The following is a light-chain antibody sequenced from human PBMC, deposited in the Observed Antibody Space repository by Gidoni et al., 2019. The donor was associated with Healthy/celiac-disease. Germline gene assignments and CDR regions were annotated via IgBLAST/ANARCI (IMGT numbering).Light chain of an antibody. CDR1: SSDVGSYNL. J-gene: IGLJ1*01. CDR2: EVS. Sequence: QSALTQPASVSVSPGHSITISCTGTSSDVGSYNLVSWYQQHPGKAPKLMIYEVSKRPSGVSNRFSGSKSGNTASLTISGLQAEDEADYYCCSYAGSSTLDVFGTGTKVTVL. V-gene: IGLV2-23*02. CDR3: CSYAGSSTLDV.